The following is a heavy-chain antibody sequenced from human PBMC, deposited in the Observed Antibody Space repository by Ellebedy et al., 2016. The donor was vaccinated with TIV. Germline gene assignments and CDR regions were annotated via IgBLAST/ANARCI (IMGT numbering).Heavy chain of an antibody. Sequence: PGGSLRLSCAASGFTFSDSAIHWVRQPSGKGLEWVGRIRSTADNNPPLYAASVRGRFTISRDDSKNTAYLQMNGLKTEDTAVYYCASPSLYGNSCDSWGLGTLVTVSS. J-gene: IGHJ4*02. CDR2: IRSTADNNPP. D-gene: IGHD4-23*01. CDR1: GFTFSDSA. V-gene: IGHV3-73*01. CDR3: ASPSLYGNSCDS.